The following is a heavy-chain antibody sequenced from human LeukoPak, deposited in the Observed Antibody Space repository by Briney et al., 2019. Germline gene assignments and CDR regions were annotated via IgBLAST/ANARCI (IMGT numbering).Heavy chain of an antibody. Sequence: ASVKVSCKASEYTSTSYDINWVRQATGQGLEWMGWMSPSSGSTGYAQKFQGRVTMTRDTSISTAYMELSSLRSEDTAVYFCARSNYGGKRWFDPWGQGTLVIVSS. CDR3: ARSNYGGKRWFDP. J-gene: IGHJ5*02. V-gene: IGHV1-8*01. CDR2: MSPSSGST. CDR1: EYTSTSYD. D-gene: IGHD4-23*01.